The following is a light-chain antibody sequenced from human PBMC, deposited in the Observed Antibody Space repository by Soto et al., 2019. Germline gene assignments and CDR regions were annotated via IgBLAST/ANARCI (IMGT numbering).Light chain of an antibody. CDR2: EVT. V-gene: IGLV2-14*01. J-gene: IGLJ1*01. CDR3: NSFRVSHLYV. Sequence: QSALSQPASVSGSPGQTITISCTGTSTDVRGYNAVSWYQHHPGKAPKLIIYEVTHRPSGVSDRFSASKSGNTASLTISGLQAEDEADYYCNSFRVSHLYVFGTGTKLTVL. CDR1: STDVRGYNA.